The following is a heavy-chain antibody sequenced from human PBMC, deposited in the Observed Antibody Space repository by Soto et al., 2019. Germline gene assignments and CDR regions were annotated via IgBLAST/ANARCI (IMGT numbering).Heavy chain of an antibody. D-gene: IGHD3-22*01. CDR2: MNPNSGNT. V-gene: IGHV1-8*01. CDR1: GYTFTSYD. Sequence: QVQLVQSGAEVKKPGASVKVSCKASGYTFTSYDINWVRQATGQGLEWMGWMNPNSGNTGYAQKFQGSVTMTRNTPISTAYMELSSLRSEDTAVYYCARPVRENSSGSVLYYFDYWGQGTLVTVSS. CDR3: ARPVRENSSGSVLYYFDY. J-gene: IGHJ4*02.